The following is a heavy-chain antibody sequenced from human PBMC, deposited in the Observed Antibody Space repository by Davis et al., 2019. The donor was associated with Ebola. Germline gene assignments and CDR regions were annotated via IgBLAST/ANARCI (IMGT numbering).Heavy chain of an antibody. J-gene: IGHJ4*02. CDR3: ARDRATMTDY. Sequence: ASVKVSCKASGYTFTSYGISWVRQAPGQGLEWMGIINPSGGSTSYAQKFQGRVTMTRDTSTSTVYMELSSLRSEDTAVYYCARDRATMTDYWGQGTLVTVSS. CDR2: INPSGGST. V-gene: IGHV1-46*01. CDR1: GYTFTSYG. D-gene: IGHD5-12*01.